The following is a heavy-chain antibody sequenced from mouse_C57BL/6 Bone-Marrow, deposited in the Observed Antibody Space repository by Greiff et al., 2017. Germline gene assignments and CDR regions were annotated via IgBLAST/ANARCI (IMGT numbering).Heavy chain of an antibody. CDR2: INPSSGYT. D-gene: IGHD1-1*01. CDR3: GRKDYYGTRAYYYAMGY. V-gene: IGHV1-7*01. J-gene: IGHJ4*01. CDR1: GYTFTSYW. Sequence: QVQLKESGAELAKPGASVKLSCKASGYTFTSYWMHWVKQRPGQGLEWIGYINPSSGYTKYNQKFKDKATLTADKSSSTAYMQLSSLTYEDAAVYDGGRKDYYGTRAYYYAMGYWGQGPSVTVSS.